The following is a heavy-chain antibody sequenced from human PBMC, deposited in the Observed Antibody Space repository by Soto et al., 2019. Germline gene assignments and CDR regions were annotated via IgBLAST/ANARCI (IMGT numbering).Heavy chain of an antibody. D-gene: IGHD5-18*01. J-gene: IGHJ4*02. CDR2: ISAYSGNT. V-gene: IGHV1-18*04. CDR3: AREVDMGYSYGTPSDY. CDR1: GYTFTSYG. Sequence: ASVKVSCKASGYTFTSYGISWVRQAPGQGLEWMGWISAYSGNTNYAQKLQGRVTMTTDTSTSTAYMELRSLRSDDTAVYYCAREVDMGYSYGTPSDYWGQGTLVTVSS.